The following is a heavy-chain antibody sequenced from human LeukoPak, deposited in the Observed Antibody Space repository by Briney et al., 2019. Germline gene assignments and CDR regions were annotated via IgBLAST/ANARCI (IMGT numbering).Heavy chain of an antibody. J-gene: IGHJ4*02. Sequence: GGSLRLSCAASGFTFSSYSMNWVRRAPGKGLEWVSSISSSSSYIYYADSVKGRFTISRDNAKNSLYLQMNSLRAENTAVYYCAREGLPNFDYWGQGTLVTVSS. CDR2: ISSSSSYI. CDR3: AREGLPNFDY. CDR1: GFTFSSYS. D-gene: IGHD3-16*01. V-gene: IGHV3-21*01.